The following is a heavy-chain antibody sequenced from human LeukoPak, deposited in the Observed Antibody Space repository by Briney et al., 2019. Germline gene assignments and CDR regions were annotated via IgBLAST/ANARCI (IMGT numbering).Heavy chain of an antibody. CDR1: GFTFSSYD. D-gene: IGHD3-3*01. CDR3: AKATHYDFWSGYDY. Sequence: PGGSLRLSCAASGFTFSSYDMHWVRQATGKGLEWVSAIGTAGDTYYPGSVKGRFTISRENAKNSLYLQMNSLRAGDTAVYYCAKATHYDFWSGYDYWGQGTVVTVSS. J-gene: IGHJ4*02. V-gene: IGHV3-13*01. CDR2: IGTAGDT.